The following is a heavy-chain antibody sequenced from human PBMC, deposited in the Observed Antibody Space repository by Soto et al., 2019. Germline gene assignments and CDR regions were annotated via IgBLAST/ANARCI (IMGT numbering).Heavy chain of an antibody. V-gene: IGHV1-18*04. CDR3: ARENRLGNWFDP. D-gene: IGHD6-19*01. CDR1: GYTFTSYG. CDR2: ISAYNGNT. J-gene: IGHJ5*02. Sequence: GASVKVACKASGYTFTSYGISCVRQAPGQGLEWMGWISAYNGNTNYAQKLQGRVTMTTDTSTSTAYMELRSLRSDDTAVYYCARENRLGNWFDPWGQGTLVTVSS.